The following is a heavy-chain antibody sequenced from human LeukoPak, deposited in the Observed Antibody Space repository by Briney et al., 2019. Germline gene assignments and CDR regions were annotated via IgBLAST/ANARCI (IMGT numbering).Heavy chain of an antibody. J-gene: IGHJ6*03. D-gene: IGHD2-21*02. V-gene: IGHV4-39*01. Sequence: SETLSLTCTVSGGSISSSSYYWGWIRQPPGKGLEWIGRIYYSGSTYYNPSLKSRVTISVDTSKNQFSLKLSSVTAADTAVYYCASQTARDYYMDVWGKGTTVTVSS. CDR2: IYYSGST. CDR3: ASQTARDYYMDV. CDR1: GGSISSSSYY.